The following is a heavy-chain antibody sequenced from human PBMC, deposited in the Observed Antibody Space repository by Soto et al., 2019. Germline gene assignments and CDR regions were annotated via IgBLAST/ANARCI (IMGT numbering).Heavy chain of an antibody. CDR2: IYYSGST. Sequence: QLQLQESGPGLVKPSETLSLTCTVSGGSISSGRYYWGWIRQPPGKGLEWIGSIYYSGSTYSTLSLRSRVTISVDTSKNHFSLRLSSVPAADTAVYYCARHSDCSGGSCYSEYLAVGNWFDPWGQGTLVTVSS. CDR3: ARHSDCSGGSCYSEYLAVGNWFDP. CDR1: GGSISSGRYY. J-gene: IGHJ5*02. V-gene: IGHV4-39*01. D-gene: IGHD2-15*01.